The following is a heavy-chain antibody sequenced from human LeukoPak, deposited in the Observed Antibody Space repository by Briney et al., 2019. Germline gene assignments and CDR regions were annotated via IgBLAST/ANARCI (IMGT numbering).Heavy chain of an antibody. CDR1: NGSISGYY. Sequence: PSETLSLTCTVSNGSISGYYWSWIRQPPGKGLEWIGYIYYSGSTNYKPSLKSRVTVSVDTSKNQFSLKLSSVTAADTAVYYCARGGYYGSGNDFRFDPWGQGTLVTVSS. V-gene: IGHV4-59*01. D-gene: IGHD3-10*01. J-gene: IGHJ5*02. CDR2: IYYSGST. CDR3: ARGGYYGSGNDFRFDP.